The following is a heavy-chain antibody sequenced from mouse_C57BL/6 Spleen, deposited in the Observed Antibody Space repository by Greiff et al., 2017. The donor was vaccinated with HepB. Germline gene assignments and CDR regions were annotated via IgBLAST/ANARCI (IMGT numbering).Heavy chain of an antibody. V-gene: IGHV1-15*01. CDR2: IDPETGGT. CDR3: TSGGSAWFAY. CDR1: GYTFTDYE. Sequence: QVQLKQSGAELVRPGASVTLSCKASGYTFTDYEMHWVKQTPVHGLEWIGAIDPETGGTAYNQKFKGKAILTADKSSSTAYMELRSLTSEDSAVYYCTSGGSAWFAYWGQGTLVTVSA. J-gene: IGHJ3*01.